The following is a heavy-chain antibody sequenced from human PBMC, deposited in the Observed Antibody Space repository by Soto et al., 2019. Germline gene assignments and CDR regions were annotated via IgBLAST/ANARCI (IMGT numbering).Heavy chain of an antibody. Sequence: EVQLVESGGGSVQPGESLRLSCAASGFSFRDYDMHWVRQRKGKGLEWVSAPGAARDPYYVGSVKGRFSVSKVHPQNSLCLQMNNLRVDDTAVYFWGRAYLGRLPRRADYYYAMDVWGRGTTVTVSS. CDR3: GRAYLGRLPRRADYYYAMDV. CDR2: PGAARDP. J-gene: IGHJ6*02. D-gene: IGHD1-26*01. CDR1: GFSFRDYD. V-gene: IGHV3-13*05.